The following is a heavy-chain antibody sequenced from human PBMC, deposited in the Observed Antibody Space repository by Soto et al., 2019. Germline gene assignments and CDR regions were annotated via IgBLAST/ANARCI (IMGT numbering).Heavy chain of an antibody. CDR1: GGTFSTYA. CDR3: ARDYLPAGNWNAFDP. D-gene: IGHD1-1*01. J-gene: IGHJ5*02. Sequence: VAAVNVSCKASGGTFSTYAISCVLQAPGQGRDWMGGIIPIFGTANYAQTFQGRVTITADKSTSTAYMELSSLRSEDTAVYYCARDYLPAGNWNAFDPWGQGTLVTVSS. CDR2: IIPIFGTA. V-gene: IGHV1-69*06.